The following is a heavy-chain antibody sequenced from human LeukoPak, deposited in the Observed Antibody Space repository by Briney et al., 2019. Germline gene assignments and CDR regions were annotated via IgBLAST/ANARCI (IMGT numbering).Heavy chain of an antibody. V-gene: IGHV1-2*02. D-gene: IGHD2-2*01. J-gene: IGHJ5*02. CDR3: ARGQDIVVVPAALAWFDP. CDR1: GYTFTGYY. CDR2: INPNSGGT. Sequence: ASVKVSCKASGYTFTGYYMHWVRQAPGQGLEWMGWINPNSGGTNYAQKLQGRVTMTRDTSISTAYMELSRLRSDDTAVYYCARGQDIVVVPAALAWFDPWGQGTLVTVSS.